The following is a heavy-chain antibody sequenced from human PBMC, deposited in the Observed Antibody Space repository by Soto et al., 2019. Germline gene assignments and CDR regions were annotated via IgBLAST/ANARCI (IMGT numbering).Heavy chain of an antibody. CDR3: ARLGTGIAARARYYYYYYMDV. V-gene: IGHV4-34*01. Sequence: QVQLQPWGAGLLKPSETLSLTCAVYGGSFSGYYWSWIRQPPGKGLEWIGEINHSGSTNYNPSLKSRVTISVDTSKNQFSLKLSSVTAADTSVYYCARLGTGIAARARYYYYYYMDVWGKGTTVTVSS. D-gene: IGHD6-6*01. CDR2: INHSGST. J-gene: IGHJ6*03. CDR1: GGSFSGYY.